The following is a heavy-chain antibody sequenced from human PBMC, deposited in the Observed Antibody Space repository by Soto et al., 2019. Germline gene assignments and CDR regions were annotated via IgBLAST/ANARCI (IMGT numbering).Heavy chain of an antibody. Sequence: PSETLCLTCTVSGGSISSYYWSWIREPPGRGLEWIGYIYYSGITKYSPSLKSRVTISVDTSKNQFSLKLSSVTAADTAVYYCARDSGSGGYTYYPFDPRGHGTMVT. CDR1: GGSISSYY. CDR3: ARDSGSGGYTYYPFDP. V-gene: IGHV4-59*01. J-gene: IGHJ5*02. D-gene: IGHD3-10*01. CDR2: IYYSGIT.